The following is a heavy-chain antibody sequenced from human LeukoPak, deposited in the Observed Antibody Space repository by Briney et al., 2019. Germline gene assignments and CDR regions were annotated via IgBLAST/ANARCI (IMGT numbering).Heavy chain of an antibody. D-gene: IGHD1-26*01. J-gene: IGHJ4*02. CDR1: GFTFSSFG. CDR3: ATHGGSYFIHSYDY. V-gene: IGHV3-23*01. CDR2: ISGSGYNT. Sequence: GGSLRLSCAPSGFTFSSFGRGWIRQAPGKGLEWVSTISGSGYNTYYADSVKGRFSISKDNSANALFLQMNSLRAEDTALYYCATHGGSYFIHSYDYWGQGTLVTVSS.